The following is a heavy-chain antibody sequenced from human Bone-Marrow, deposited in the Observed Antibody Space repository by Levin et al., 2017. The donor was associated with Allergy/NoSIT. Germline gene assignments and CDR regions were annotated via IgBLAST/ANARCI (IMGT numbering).Heavy chain of an antibody. V-gene: IGHV3-23*01. J-gene: IGHJ4*02. Sequence: GGSLRLSCAASGFSFSSYSMNWVRQAPGMGLEWVSAISGSGSTTDYADSVKGRFTISRDNSKNTLYLQMNSLRAEDTALYYCAKDQGNLGSYGEFDYWGQGSLVTVSS. CDR1: GFSFSSYS. D-gene: IGHD1-26*01. CDR3: AKDQGNLGSYGEFDY. CDR2: ISGSGSTT.